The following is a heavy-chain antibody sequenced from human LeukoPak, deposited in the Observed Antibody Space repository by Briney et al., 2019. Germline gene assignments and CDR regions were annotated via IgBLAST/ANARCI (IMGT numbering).Heavy chain of an antibody. V-gene: IGHV3-30-3*01. J-gene: IGHJ3*02. CDR2: ISYDGSNK. CDR3: ARVFTPGSDWHLAAFDI. D-gene: IGHD6-19*01. CDR1: GFTFSSYA. Sequence: GSLRLSCAASGFTFSSYAMHWVRQAPGKGLEWVAVISYDGSNKYYADSVKGRFTISRDNSKNTLYLQMNSLRAEDTAVYYCARVFTPGSDWHLAAFDIWGQGTMVTVSS.